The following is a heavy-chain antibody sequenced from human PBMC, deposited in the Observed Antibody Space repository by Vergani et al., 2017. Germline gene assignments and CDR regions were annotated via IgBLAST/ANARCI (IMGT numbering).Heavy chain of an antibody. CDR1: GFTLSSYG. CDR3: AKDPRPMVTSDWFDP. CDR2: IRYDGNNK. D-gene: IGHD5-18*01. V-gene: IGHV3-30*02. J-gene: IGHJ5*02. Sequence: QVQLVESGGGVVQPGGSLRLSCAASGFTLSSYGMHWVRQAPGKGLEWVAFIRYDGNNKYYADSVKGRVTISRDSSKNTLYLQMSSLRAEDTALYYCAKDPRPMVTSDWFDPWGQGTLVTVSS.